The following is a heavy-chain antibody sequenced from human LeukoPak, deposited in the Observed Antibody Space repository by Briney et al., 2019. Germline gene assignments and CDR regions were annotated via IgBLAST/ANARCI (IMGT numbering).Heavy chain of an antibody. CDR1: GYTFTSYG. J-gene: IGHJ5*02. CDR2: ISAYNGNT. V-gene: IGHV1-18*04. CDR3: AGGTAAAAYNWFDP. Sequence: RASVKVSCKASGYTFTSYGISWVRQAPGQGLEWMGWISAYNGNTNYAQKLQGRVTMTTDTSTSTAYMELRSLRSDDTAVYYCAGGTAAAAYNWFDPWGQGTLVTVSS. D-gene: IGHD6-13*01.